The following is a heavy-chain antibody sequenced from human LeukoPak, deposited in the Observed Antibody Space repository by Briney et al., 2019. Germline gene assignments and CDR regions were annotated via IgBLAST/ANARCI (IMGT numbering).Heavy chain of an antibody. V-gene: IGHV3-30*02. Sequence: GGSLRLSCAASGLTFSSYGMHWVRQAPGKGLEWVAFIRFDGNDKYYAGSVKGRFTISRDNSKNTLYLQMNSLRAEDTAVYYCAKDLWKNSSTWSYNWFDPWGQGTLVTVSS. CDR2: IRFDGNDK. D-gene: IGHD6-13*01. J-gene: IGHJ5*02. CDR3: AKDLWKNSSTWSYNWFDP. CDR1: GLTFSSYG.